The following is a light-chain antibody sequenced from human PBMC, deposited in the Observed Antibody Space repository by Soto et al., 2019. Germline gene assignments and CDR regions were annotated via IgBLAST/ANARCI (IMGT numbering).Light chain of an antibody. Sequence: QSVLTQPASVSGSPGQSITIPCTGASSDVGDYNYVSWYQHYPGKAPKLLIYEVNNRPSGVSDRFSGSKSGNVASLTISWLQAEDEADYYCSSYTSSSTYVFGTGTKVTVL. CDR3: SSYTSSSTYV. CDR1: SSDVGDYNY. J-gene: IGLJ1*01. V-gene: IGLV2-14*01. CDR2: EVN.